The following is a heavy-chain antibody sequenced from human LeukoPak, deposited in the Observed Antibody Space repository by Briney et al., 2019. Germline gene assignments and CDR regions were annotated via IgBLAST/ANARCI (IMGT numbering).Heavy chain of an antibody. CDR1: GGSLSSYY. Sequence: PSETLSLTCTVSGGSLSSYYWSWTRQPPGKGLEWIGYIYYSGSAEYNPSLKSRVTISVDTSKNQFSLKLSSVTAGDTAVYYCARAPGIAAAGTHFDFWGQGTLVTVSS. CDR2: IYYSGSA. CDR3: ARAPGIAAAGTHFDF. D-gene: IGHD6-13*01. J-gene: IGHJ4*02. V-gene: IGHV4-59*01.